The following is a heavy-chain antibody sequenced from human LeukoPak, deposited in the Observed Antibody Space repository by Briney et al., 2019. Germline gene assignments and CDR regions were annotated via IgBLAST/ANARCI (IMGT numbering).Heavy chain of an antibody. CDR3: ARVYVWGSYDY. V-gene: IGHV3-74*01. CDR1: GFTFSSYW. J-gene: IGHJ4*02. D-gene: IGHD3-16*01. CDR2: INSDGSST. Sequence: GGSLRLSCAASGFTFSSYWMHWVRQAPGKGLVWVSRINSDGSSTSYADSVKGRFTISRDNAKNTLYLQMNSLRAEDTAVYYCARVYVWGSYDYWGQGTLVTVSS.